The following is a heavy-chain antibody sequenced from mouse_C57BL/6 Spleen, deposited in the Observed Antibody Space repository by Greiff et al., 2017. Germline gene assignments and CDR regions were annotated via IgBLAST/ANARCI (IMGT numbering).Heavy chain of an antibody. CDR2: FYPGSGSI. V-gene: IGHV1-62-2*01. J-gene: IGHJ2*01. Sequence: QVQLQQSGAELVKPGASVKLSCKASGYTFTEYTIHWVKQRSGQGLEWIGWFYPGSGSIKYNEKFKDKATLTADKSSSTVYMERSRLTSEDSAVYFCARHEEDYGSSYGYFDYWGQGTTLTVSS. CDR1: GYTFTEYT. CDR3: ARHEEDYGSSYGYFDY. D-gene: IGHD1-1*01.